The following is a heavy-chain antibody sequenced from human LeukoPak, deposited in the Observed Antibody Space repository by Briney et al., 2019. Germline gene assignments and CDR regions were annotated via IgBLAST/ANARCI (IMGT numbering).Heavy chain of an antibody. V-gene: IGHV1-69*04. Sequence: SVKVSCKASGGTFSSYAISWVRQAPGQGLEWMGRTIPILGIANYAQKFQGRVTITADKSTSTAYMELSSLRSEDTAVYYCAREGLDGTTQIYYYGMDVWGQGTTVTVSS. D-gene: IGHD1-7*01. CDR3: AREGLDGTTQIYYYGMDV. J-gene: IGHJ6*01. CDR1: GGTFSSYA. CDR2: TIPILGIA.